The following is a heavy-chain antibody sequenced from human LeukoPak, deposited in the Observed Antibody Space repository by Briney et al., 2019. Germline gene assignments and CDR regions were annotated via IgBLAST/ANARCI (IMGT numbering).Heavy chain of an antibody. J-gene: IGHJ4*02. D-gene: IGHD1-26*01. V-gene: IGHV3-30-3*01. CDR3: HLGATNGFDY. Sequence: GGSLRLSCAASGFTFSSYAMHWVRQAPGKGLEWVAVISYDGSNKYYADSVKGRFTISRDNSKNTLYLQMDSLRAEDTAVYYCHLGATNGFDYWGQGTLVTVSS. CDR1: GFTFSSYA. CDR2: ISYDGSNK.